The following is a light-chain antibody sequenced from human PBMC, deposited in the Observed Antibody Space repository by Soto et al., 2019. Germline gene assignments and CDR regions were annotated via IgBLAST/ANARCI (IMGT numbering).Light chain of an antibody. J-gene: IGKJ2*01. CDR1: QGIRND. V-gene: IGKV1-17*01. CDR3: LQSDTYPYT. CDR2: AAS. Sequence: DIQMTQSPSSLSASVGDRVTITCRASQGIRNDLGWYQQKPGTATKRLISAASSFQSGVPSRFRGSGSGTEFTLTISSLQPEDSATYFCLQSDTYPYTFGQGTNLEIK.